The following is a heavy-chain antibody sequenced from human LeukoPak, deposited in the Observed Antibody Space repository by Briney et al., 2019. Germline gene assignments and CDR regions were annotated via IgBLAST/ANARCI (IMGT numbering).Heavy chain of an antibody. V-gene: IGHV4-34*01. CDR3: ARLANYGSGTR. Sequence: SETLSLTCAVYGGSFSGYYWSWIRQPPGKGLEWIGEINHSGSTNYNPSLKSRVTISVDTSKNQFSLKLSSVTAADTAVYYCARLANYGSGTRWGQGTLVTVSS. D-gene: IGHD3-10*01. CDR1: GGSFSGYY. CDR2: INHSGST. J-gene: IGHJ4*02.